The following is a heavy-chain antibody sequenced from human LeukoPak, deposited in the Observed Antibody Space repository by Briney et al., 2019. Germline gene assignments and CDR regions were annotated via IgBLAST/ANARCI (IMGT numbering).Heavy chain of an antibody. J-gene: IGHJ4*02. Sequence: PGGSLRLSCAASGFTFSTFGMNWVRQSPGKGLEWVSHISGSSNTVFYADSVKGRFTISRDNAKNSLYLQMNSLRDDDTAVYYCGRDHLIMRGYFDYWGQGTLVTVSS. CDR1: GFTFSTFG. CDR3: GRDHLIMRGYFDY. CDR2: ISGSSNTV. V-gene: IGHV3-48*02. D-gene: IGHD3-10*01.